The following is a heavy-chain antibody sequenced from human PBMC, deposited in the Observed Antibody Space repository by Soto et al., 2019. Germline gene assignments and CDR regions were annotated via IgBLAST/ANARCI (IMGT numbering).Heavy chain of an antibody. J-gene: IGHJ6*02. D-gene: IGHD6-13*01. V-gene: IGHV4-39*01. Sequence: SETLSLTCTVSGGSISSSSYYWGWIRQPPGKGLEWIGSIYYSGSTYYNPSLKSRVTISVDTSKNQFSLKLSSVTAADTAVYYCATTGYSSSWDYYGMDVWGQGTTVTVSS. CDR1: GGSISSSSYY. CDR2: IYYSGST. CDR3: ATTGYSSSWDYYGMDV.